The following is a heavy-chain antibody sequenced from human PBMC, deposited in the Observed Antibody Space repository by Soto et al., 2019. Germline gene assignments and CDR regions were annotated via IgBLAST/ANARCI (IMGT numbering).Heavy chain of an antibody. V-gene: IGHV4-39*01. Sequence: QLQLQESGPGLVKPSETLFLTCTVSGGSISSSSYYWGWIRQPPGKGLEWIGSIYYSGSTYYNPSLKSRVTISVDTSKNQFSLKLSSVTAADTAVYYCARHLAGSVQEYYFDYWGQGTLVTVSS. CDR3: ARHLAGSVQEYYFDY. CDR2: IYYSGST. D-gene: IGHD2-15*01. J-gene: IGHJ4*02. CDR1: GGSISSSSYY.